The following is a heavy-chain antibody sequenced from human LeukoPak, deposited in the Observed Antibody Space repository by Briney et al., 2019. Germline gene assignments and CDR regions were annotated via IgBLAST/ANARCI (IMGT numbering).Heavy chain of an antibody. J-gene: IGHJ1*01. Sequence: GGSLRLSCAGSGFSFSSAWMTWVRQAPGTGLEWVGRIRANAEGGTADYAAPVKGRFTISRDDSENTLYLQMSSLKVEDTTTYFCATDRKEFENRGGEATLVTVSS. D-gene: IGHD1-14*01. CDR2: IRANAEGGTA. CDR1: GFSFSSAW. V-gene: IGHV3-15*01. CDR3: ATDRKEFENR.